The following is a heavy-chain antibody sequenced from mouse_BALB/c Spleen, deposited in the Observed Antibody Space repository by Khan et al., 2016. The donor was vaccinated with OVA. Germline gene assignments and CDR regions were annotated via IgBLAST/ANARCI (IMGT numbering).Heavy chain of an antibody. D-gene: IGHD3-3*01. CDR2: IDPFNGGN. V-gene: IGHV1S135*01. CDR3: ARGTFDY. Sequence: VQLQQSGPELMKPGASVKISCKASGYSFTTYYMHWVKQSHGKSLEWIGYIDPFNGGNDYNQKFQGKATLTVDKSSSTAYMHLISLTSEDSAVYYCARGTFDYWGQGTLVTVSA. CDR1: GYSFTTYY. J-gene: IGHJ3*01.